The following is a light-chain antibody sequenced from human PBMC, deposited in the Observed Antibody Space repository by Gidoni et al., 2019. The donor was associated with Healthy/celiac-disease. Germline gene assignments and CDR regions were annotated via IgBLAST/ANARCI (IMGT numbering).Light chain of an antibody. CDR2: STN. J-gene: IGLJ2*01. CDR3: VRYMGSGIVV. Sequence: VSPGGTVTLTCGLSSGSVSTSYYPSWYQQTPGQAPRTLIYSTNTRSSGVPDRFSGSILGNKAALTITGAQADDESDYYCVRYMGSGIVVFGGGTKLTVL. CDR1: SGSVSTSYY. V-gene: IGLV8-61*01.